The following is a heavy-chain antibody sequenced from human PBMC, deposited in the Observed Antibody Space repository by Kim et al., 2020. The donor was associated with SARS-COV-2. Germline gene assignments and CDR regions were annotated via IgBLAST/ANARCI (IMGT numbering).Heavy chain of an antibody. V-gene: IGHV3-23*01. Sequence: GGSLRLSCAASGFTFSSYDMSWVRQTPGKGLEWVSAIRAGGGSTDYADSVKGRFTISRDDSKNTLYMQMNTLSAEDTAIYYCARFWSGYLPDYWGQGTLV. J-gene: IGHJ4*02. CDR1: GFTFSSYD. CDR2: IRAGGGST. D-gene: IGHD3-3*01. CDR3: ARFWSGYLPDY.